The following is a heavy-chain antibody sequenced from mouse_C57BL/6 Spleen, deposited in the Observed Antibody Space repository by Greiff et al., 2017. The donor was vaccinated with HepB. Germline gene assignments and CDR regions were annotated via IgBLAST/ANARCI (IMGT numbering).Heavy chain of an antibody. CDR1: GYAFSSSW. J-gene: IGHJ1*03. CDR2: IYPGDGDT. V-gene: IGHV1-82*01. Sequence: VNVVESGPELVKPGASVKISCKASGYAFSSSWMNWVKQRPGKGLEWIGRIYPGDGDTNYNGKFKGKATLTADKSSSTAYMQLSSLTSEDSAVYFCARGETLYDGYYDWYFDVWGTGTTVTVSS. CDR3: ARGETLYDGYYDWYFDV. D-gene: IGHD2-3*01.